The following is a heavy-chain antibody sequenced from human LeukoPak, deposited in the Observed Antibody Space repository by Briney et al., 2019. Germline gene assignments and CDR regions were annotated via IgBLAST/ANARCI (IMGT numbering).Heavy chain of an antibody. CDR1: GFSLSTSGVG. J-gene: IGHJ5*02. Sequence: SGPTLVKPTQTLTLTCTFSGFSLSTSGVGVGWIRQPPGKALEWLALIYWNDDKRYSPSLKSRLTITKDTSKNQVVLTMTNMDPVDTAIYYCAHRPYDSSGSHWFDPWSQGTLVTVSS. CDR3: AHRPYDSSGSHWFDP. CDR2: IYWNDDK. D-gene: IGHD3-22*01. V-gene: IGHV2-5*01.